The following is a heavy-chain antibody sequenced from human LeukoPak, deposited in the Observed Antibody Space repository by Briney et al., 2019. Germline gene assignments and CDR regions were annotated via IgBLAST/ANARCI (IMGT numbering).Heavy chain of an antibody. V-gene: IGHV4-38-2*02. Sequence: SETLSLTCTVSGHSISSGYYWGWIRQPPGKGLEWIGSIYHSGSTYYNPSLKSRVTISIDTSKNQFSLKLSSVTAADTAVYYCARVRGDYDSGVVDAFDIWGQGTMVTVSS. CDR1: GHSISSGYY. CDR2: IYHSGST. CDR3: ARVRGDYDSGVVDAFDI. D-gene: IGHD3-22*01. J-gene: IGHJ3*02.